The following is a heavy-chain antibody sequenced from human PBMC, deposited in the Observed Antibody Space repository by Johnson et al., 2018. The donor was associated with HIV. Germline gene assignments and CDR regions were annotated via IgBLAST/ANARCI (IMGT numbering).Heavy chain of an antibody. CDR2: IFSGGST. J-gene: IGHJ3*02. CDR3: SRERIYGDDAFDI. V-gene: IGHV3-66*01. Sequence: VQLMESGGGLVQPGGSLRLSCAASGFTVSSNYMSWVRQAPGKGLEWVSVIFSGGSTHYADSVKGRFTISRDKSKNTLYLQMNSLRAEDMAVYYCSRERIYGDDAFDIWGQGTMVTVSS. D-gene: IGHD4-17*01. CDR1: GFTVSSNY.